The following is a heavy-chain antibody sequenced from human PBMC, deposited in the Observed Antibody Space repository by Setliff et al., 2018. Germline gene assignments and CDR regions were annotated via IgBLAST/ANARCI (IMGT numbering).Heavy chain of an antibody. CDR1: GSTFSSYG. D-gene: IGHD3-22*01. CDR2: TIPMFGTT. V-gene: IGHV1-69*05. CDR3: VREGVDSRSSTDYRYYMDV. Sequence: SVKVSCKASGSTFSSYGISWVRQAPGQGLEWMGGTIPMFGTTEYAQKFQGRLTIITDESTNTAFMQLSSLRSDDTAVYYCVREGVDSRSSTDYRYYMDVWGKGTTVTVSS. J-gene: IGHJ6*03.